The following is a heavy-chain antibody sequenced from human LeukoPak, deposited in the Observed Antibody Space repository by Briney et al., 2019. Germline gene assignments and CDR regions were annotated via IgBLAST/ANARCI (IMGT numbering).Heavy chain of an antibody. CDR2: IYHSGST. Sequence: PSETLSLTCTVSGYSISSGYYWGWIRQPPGRGLEWIGSIYHSGSTYYNPPLKSRVNISVDPYKNQFSLKLSSVTAADTAVSYCARQRFLEWLLAPLFFDYWGQGTLVTVSS. CDR3: ARQRFLEWLLAPLFFDY. D-gene: IGHD3-3*01. CDR1: GYSISSGYY. V-gene: IGHV4-38-2*02. J-gene: IGHJ4*02.